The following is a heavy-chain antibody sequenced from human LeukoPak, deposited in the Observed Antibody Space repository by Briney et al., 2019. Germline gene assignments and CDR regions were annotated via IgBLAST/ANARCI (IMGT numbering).Heavy chain of an antibody. V-gene: IGHV3-30*09. Sequence: GGPLRLSCAASGFSFNTYAMHWVRQAPGKGLEWVAVISYDGSNKYYTDSVKGRFAISRDNSRNTLYLQVNSLRAEDTAAYFCARGVLTGGTYFAYWGQGTLVTVSP. CDR3: ARGVLTGGTYFAY. D-gene: IGHD4/OR15-4a*01. CDR1: GFSFNTYA. J-gene: IGHJ4*02. CDR2: ISYDGSNK.